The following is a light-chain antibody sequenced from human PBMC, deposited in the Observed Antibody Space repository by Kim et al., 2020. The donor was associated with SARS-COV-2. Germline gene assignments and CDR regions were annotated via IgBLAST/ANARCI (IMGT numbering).Light chain of an antibody. CDR1: INDVGGYNY. CDR2: EVS. CDR3: SSYAGSKNYV. J-gene: IGLJ1*01. V-gene: IGLV2-8*01. Sequence: GQSVTIPCTGTINDVGGYNYVSWYQQHPGKAPHLMIYEVSKRPSGVPDRFSGSKSGNTASLTVSGLQAEDEADYYCSSYAGSKNYVFGTGTKVTVL.